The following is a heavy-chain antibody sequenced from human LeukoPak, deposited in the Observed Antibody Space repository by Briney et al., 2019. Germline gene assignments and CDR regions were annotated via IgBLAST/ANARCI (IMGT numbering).Heavy chain of an antibody. V-gene: IGHV1-46*01. CDR1: GYTFTSYY. CDR3: ARVIAVAGTSDY. Sequence: ASVKVSCKACGYTFTSYYMHWVRQAPGQGLEWMGIINPSGGSTSYAQKFQGRVTMTRDTSTSTVYMELSSLRSEDTAVYYCARVIAVAGTSDYWGQGTLVTVSS. D-gene: IGHD6-19*01. J-gene: IGHJ4*02. CDR2: INPSGGST.